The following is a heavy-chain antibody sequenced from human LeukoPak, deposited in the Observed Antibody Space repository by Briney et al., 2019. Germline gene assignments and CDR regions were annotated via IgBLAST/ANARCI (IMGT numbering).Heavy chain of an antibody. J-gene: IGHJ1*01. Sequence: SETLSLTCAVYGGSFSGYYWSWIRQPPGKGLEWIGEINHSGSTNYNPSLKSRVTISVDTSKNQFSLKLSSVTAADTAVYYCARGSTRRIQLRNEYFRHWGQGTLVTVSS. CDR3: ARGSTRRIQLRNEYFRH. D-gene: IGHD5-18*01. V-gene: IGHV4-34*01. CDR1: GGSFSGYY. CDR2: INHSGST.